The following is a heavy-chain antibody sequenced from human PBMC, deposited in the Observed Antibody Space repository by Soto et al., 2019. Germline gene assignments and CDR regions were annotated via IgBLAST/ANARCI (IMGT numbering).Heavy chain of an antibody. J-gene: IGHJ6*02. CDR3: ARDPHCSSTSCFDYYYGMDV. D-gene: IGHD2-2*01. CDR1: GFTFSNYG. V-gene: IGHV3-33*01. CDR2: IWYDGSNK. Sequence: QVQLVESGGGVVQPGRSLRLSCAASGFTFSNYGIHWVRQAPGKGLAWVAVIWYDGSNKYYADSVKGRFTISRDNSKNTLYLQMNSLRAEDTAVYYCARDPHCSSTSCFDYYYGMDVWGQGTTVTVSS.